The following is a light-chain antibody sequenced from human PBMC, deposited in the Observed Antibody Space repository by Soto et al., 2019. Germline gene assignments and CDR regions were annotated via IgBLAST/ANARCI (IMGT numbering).Light chain of an antibody. CDR2: DVT. CDR1: SLDVGGFDY. J-gene: IGLJ1*01. CDR3: CSYAGIYTYV. V-gene: IGLV2-11*01. Sequence: QSALTQPRSVSGSPGQSVTISCTGTSLDVGGFDYVSWYQQHPGKAPTLIIYDVTQRPSGVPDRFSGFKSGNTPSLTISGLDPGDEADYYCCSYAGIYTYVFGTGTKLTVL.